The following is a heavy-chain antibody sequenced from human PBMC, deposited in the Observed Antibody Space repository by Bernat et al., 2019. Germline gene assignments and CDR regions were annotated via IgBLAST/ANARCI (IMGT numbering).Heavy chain of an antibody. J-gene: IGHJ6*02. CDR1: GFTFSSYW. CDR2: INSDGSST. CDR3: ARVGMDYYYYYGMDV. V-gene: IGHV3-74*02. D-gene: IGHD5-24*01. Sequence: VQLVESGGGLVKPGGSLRLSCAASGFTFSSYWMHWVRQAPGKGLVWVSRINSDGSSTSYADSVKGRFTISRDNAKNTLYLQMNSLRAEDTAVYYCARVGMDYYYYYGMDVWGQGTTVTVSS.